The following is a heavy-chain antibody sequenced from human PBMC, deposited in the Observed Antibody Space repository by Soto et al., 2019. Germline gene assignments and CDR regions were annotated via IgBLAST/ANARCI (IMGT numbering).Heavy chain of an antibody. J-gene: IGHJ4*02. CDR3: ARTSGYYFYAY. D-gene: IGHD3-3*01. CDR1: GDTFTSYG. Sequence: GASVKVSCKASGDTFTSYGILWVRQAPGQRLEWMGWINACNGNTKYSQKFQGRVTITRDTSASTAYMELSSLRSEDTALFYCARTSGYYFYAYWGQGTLVTVSS. CDR2: INACNGNT. V-gene: IGHV1-3*01.